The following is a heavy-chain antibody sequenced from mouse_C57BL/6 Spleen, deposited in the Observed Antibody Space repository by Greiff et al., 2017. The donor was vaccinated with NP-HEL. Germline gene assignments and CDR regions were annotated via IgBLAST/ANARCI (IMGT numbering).Heavy chain of an antibody. V-gene: IGHV5-6*01. CDR3: ARLSTMVTTWVAY. CDR1: GFTFSSYG. D-gene: IGHD2-2*01. J-gene: IGHJ3*01. Sequence: EVHLVESGGDLVKPGGSLKLSCAASGFTFSSYGMSWVRQTPDKRLEWVATISRGGSYTYYPDSVKGRFTISRDKAKSTLYLQMSSLKSEDTAMYYCARLSTMVTTWVAYWGQGTLVTVSA. CDR2: ISRGGSYT.